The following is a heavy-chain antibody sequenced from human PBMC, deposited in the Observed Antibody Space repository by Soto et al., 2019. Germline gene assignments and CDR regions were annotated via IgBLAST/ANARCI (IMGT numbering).Heavy chain of an antibody. D-gene: IGHD2-2*01. Sequence: EVQLLESGGGLVQPGGSLRLSCAASGFTFSSYAMSWVRQAPGKGLEWVSAISGSGGSTYYADSVKGRFTISRDNSKNTLYLQMNSLRAEDTAVYYCAKVKEYQLLFEFGGGNGMDVWGQGTTVTVSS. V-gene: IGHV3-23*01. J-gene: IGHJ6*02. CDR1: GFTFSSYA. CDR2: ISGSGGST. CDR3: AKVKEYQLLFEFGGGNGMDV.